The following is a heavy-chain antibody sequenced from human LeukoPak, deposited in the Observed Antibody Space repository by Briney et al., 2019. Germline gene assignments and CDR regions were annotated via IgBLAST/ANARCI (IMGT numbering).Heavy chain of an antibody. CDR1: GGSISSYY. CDR3: ARDKDAFDI. CDR2: IYYSGST. V-gene: IGHV4-59*01. Sequence: ASETLSLTCTVSGGSISSYYWSWIRQPPGKGLEWIGCIYYSGSTNYNPSLKSRVTISVDTSKNQFSLKLSSVTAADTAVYYCARDKDAFDIWGQGTMVTVSS. J-gene: IGHJ3*02.